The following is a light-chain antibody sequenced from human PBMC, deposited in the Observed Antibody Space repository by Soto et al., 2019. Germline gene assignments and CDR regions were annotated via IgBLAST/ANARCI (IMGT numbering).Light chain of an antibody. CDR3: QQRSSWPT. Sequence: EIVLTQSPATLSLSPGERATLSCRASQSVSRYLAWYQQKPGQAPRLLIYDTSHRATGVPARFSGIGSGTVFTLTISSLEPEDFSFYYCQQRSSWPTFGGGTKVEIK. J-gene: IGKJ4*01. V-gene: IGKV3-11*01. CDR2: DTS. CDR1: QSVSRY.